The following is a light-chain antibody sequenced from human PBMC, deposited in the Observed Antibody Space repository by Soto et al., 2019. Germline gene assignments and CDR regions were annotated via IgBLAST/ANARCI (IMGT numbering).Light chain of an antibody. Sequence: QSVLTQPASVSGSPGQSITISCPGNSSEVGGYNYVSWYQQHPGKAPKLMIYDVSNRPSGVSNRFSGSKSGNTASLTISGLQAEDEADYYCSSYTSSSKVFGTGTKVTDL. CDR1: SSEVGGYNY. V-gene: IGLV2-14*01. J-gene: IGLJ1*01. CDR2: DVS. CDR3: SSYTSSSKV.